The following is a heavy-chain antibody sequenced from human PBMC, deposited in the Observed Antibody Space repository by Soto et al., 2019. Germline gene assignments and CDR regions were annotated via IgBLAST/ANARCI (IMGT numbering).Heavy chain of an antibody. V-gene: IGHV3-23*01. J-gene: IGHJ5*02. D-gene: IGHD4-17*01. CDR1: GFTFSSYA. CDR2: ISGSGGST. CDR3: AKDENYGDLSAPQKYNWFDP. Sequence: EVQLLESGGGLVQPGGSLRLSCAASGFTFSSYAMSWVRQAPGKGLEWVSAISGSGGSTYYADSVKGRFTISRDNSKNPLYLQMRSQRAEDTAVYYCAKDENYGDLSAPQKYNWFDPWGQGTLVTLSS.